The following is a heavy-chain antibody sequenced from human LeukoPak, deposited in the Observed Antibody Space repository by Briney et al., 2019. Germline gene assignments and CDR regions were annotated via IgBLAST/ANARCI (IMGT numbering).Heavy chain of an antibody. CDR2: ISYDGSNT. CDR1: GFTFSSYA. V-gene: IGHV3-30-3*01. J-gene: IGHJ4*02. D-gene: IGHD2-2*02. CDR3: ARGSHLIPTRH. Sequence: GRSLRLSCAASGFTFSSYAMRWVRQAPGKGLEWVAVISYDGSNTYYADSVKGRFTISRDNAKNSLYLQMNSLRAEDTAVYYCARGSHLIPTRHWGQGTLVTVSS.